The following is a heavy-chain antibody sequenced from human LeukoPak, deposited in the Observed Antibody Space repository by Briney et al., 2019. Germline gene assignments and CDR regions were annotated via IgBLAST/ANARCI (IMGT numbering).Heavy chain of an antibody. CDR1: AGSISSYY. CDR2: IYHSGST. V-gene: IGHV4-38-2*02. D-gene: IGHD3-3*01. Sequence: SETLSLPCTVSAGSISSYYWVWIRQPPAKGLEWIGSIYHSGSTYYNPSLKSRVTISVDTSKNQFSLKLSSVTAADTAVYYCARVVYYDFWSGYQYYYYYMDVWGKGTTVTVSS. CDR3: ARVVYYDFWSGYQYYYYYMDV. J-gene: IGHJ6*03.